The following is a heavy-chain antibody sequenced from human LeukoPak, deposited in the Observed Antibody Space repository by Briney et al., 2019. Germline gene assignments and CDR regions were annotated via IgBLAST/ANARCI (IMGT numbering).Heavy chain of an antibody. J-gene: IGHJ4*02. CDR2: MSGDATST. Sequence: GSLRLSCAASGFTFSSFAMNWVRQAPGKGLEWVSTMSGDATSTYYADSVKGRFTISRDNSKNTLYLQMNSLRAEDTAVYYCAKRTSGSSWYSSDYWGQGTLVTVSS. D-gene: IGHD6-13*01. CDR1: GFTFSSFA. V-gene: IGHV3-23*01. CDR3: AKRTSGSSWYSSDY.